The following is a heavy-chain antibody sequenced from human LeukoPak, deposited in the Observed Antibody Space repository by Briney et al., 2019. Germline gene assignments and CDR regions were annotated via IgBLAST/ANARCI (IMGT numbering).Heavy chain of an antibody. CDR2: IRQDGSET. V-gene: IGHV3-7*04. CDR1: RFTFSSYW. Sequence: GGSLRLSCAASRFTFSSYWMSWVRRAPGKGLEWVANIRQDGSETYFVDSVKGRFTISRGNANNSLYMQMNSLRAEDTAVYYCARGRYCSGGICYFDYWGQGTLVTVSS. CDR3: ARGRYCSGGICYFDY. J-gene: IGHJ4*02. D-gene: IGHD2-15*01.